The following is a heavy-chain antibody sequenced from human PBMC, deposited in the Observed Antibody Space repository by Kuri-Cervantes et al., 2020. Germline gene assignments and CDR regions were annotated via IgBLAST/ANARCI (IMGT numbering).Heavy chain of an antibody. J-gene: IGHJ5*02. Sequence: SETLSLTCTVSGGSISSSSYYWGWIRQHPGKGLEWIGYIYYSGSTYYNPSLKSRVTISVDTSKNQFSLKLSSVTAADTAVYYCAREGGYYYDSSGYYVTGWFDPWGQGTLVTVSS. V-gene: IGHV4-31*03. CDR1: GGSISSSSYY. CDR2: IYYSGST. D-gene: IGHD3-22*01. CDR3: AREGGYYYDSSGYYVTGWFDP.